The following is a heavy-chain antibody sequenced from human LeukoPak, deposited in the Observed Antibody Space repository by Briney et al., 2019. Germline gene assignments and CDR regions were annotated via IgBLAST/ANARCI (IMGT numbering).Heavy chain of an antibody. V-gene: IGHV3-48*02. CDR1: GFTFSSFS. CDR2: ISAYSSTI. J-gene: IGHJ4*02. Sequence: GESLRLSCAASGFTFSSFSMSWVRQAPGKGREWVSYISAYSSTIYYANSVKGRFTISRDNAKNSLYLQMNSLRDEDTAVYYCARTSAYDILSGLPGYWGQGTLVTVSS. D-gene: IGHD3-9*01. CDR3: ARTSAYDILSGLPGY.